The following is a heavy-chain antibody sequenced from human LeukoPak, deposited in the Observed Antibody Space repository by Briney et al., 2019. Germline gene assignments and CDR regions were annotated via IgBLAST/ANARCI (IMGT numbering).Heavy chain of an antibody. CDR2: ITSGSSYI. D-gene: IGHD1-26*01. Sequence: GGSLRLSCAASGFTFSSYNVNWVRQAPGKGLEWVSSITSGSSYIYYADSVKGRFTISRDNAKNSLYLQMNSLRAEDTAVYYCARDPYSGSYGNYYYYFMDVWGKGTTVTISS. V-gene: IGHV3-21*01. J-gene: IGHJ6*03. CDR3: ARDPYSGSYGNYYYYFMDV. CDR1: GFTFSSYN.